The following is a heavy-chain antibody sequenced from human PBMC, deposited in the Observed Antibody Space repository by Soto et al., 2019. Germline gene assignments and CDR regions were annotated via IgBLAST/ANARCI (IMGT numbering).Heavy chain of an antibody. J-gene: IGHJ6*02. CDR3: ARDSPPMDV. CDR2: INASIGIT. V-gene: IGHV1-3*01. Sequence: ASVKVSCKASGGTFSSYTISWVRQAPGQRLECMGWINASIGITKYAQKFQGRVTITRDTSASTAYLELSSLRSEDTAVYYCARDSPPMDVWGQGTTVTVSS. CDR1: GGTFSSYT.